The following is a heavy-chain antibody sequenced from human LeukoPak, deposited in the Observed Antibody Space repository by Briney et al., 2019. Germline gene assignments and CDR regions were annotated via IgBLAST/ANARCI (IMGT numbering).Heavy chain of an antibody. V-gene: IGHV3-30*18. J-gene: IGHJ4*02. CDR2: ISFDGSNK. CDR3: AKVGVDQAYFDY. Sequence: GGSLRLSCAASGFTFSSYGIHWVRQAPGKGLEWVAVISFDGSNKYYADSVKGRFTISRDNSKNTLYLQMNSLRAEDTAVYYCAKVGVDQAYFDYWGQGTLVTVSS. CDR1: GFTFSSYG. D-gene: IGHD3-3*01.